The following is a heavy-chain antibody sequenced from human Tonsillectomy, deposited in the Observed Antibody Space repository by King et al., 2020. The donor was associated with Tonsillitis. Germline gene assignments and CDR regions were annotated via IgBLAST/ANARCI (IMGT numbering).Heavy chain of an antibody. CDR2: ICGSGGST. J-gene: IGHJ1*01. Sequence: VQLVESGGGLVQPGGSLRLSCAASGFTFSSYAMSWVRQAPGKGLEWVSAICGSGGSTYYADSGKGRFTSSRDNSKNTLYLQMNSLRAEDTAVYYCAKDLIAMPEYFQHWGQGTLVTVSS. CDR3: AKDLIAMPEYFQH. V-gene: IGHV3-23*04. D-gene: IGHD2-8*01. CDR1: GFTFSSYA.